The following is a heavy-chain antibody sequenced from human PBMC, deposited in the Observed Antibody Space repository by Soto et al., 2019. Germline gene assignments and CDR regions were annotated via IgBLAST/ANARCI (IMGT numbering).Heavy chain of an antibody. CDR3: ARDRVXSXYPEYFQH. CDR1: GFTVSSNY. J-gene: IGHJ1*01. V-gene: IGHV3-53*01. Sequence: EVQLVESGGGLIQPGGSLRLSCAASGFTVSSNYMSWVRQAPGKGLEWVSVIYSGGSTYYADSVKGRFTISRANSKNTXXXXMXXXXXXXXXXXXCARDRVXSXYPEYFQHWGQGTLVTVSS. D-gene: IGHD2-15*01. CDR2: IYSGGST.